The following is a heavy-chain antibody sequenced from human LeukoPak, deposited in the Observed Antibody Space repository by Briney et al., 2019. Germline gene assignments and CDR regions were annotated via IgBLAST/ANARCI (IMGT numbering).Heavy chain of an antibody. CDR3: ARGQDEAKSHH. V-gene: IGHV4-34*01. J-gene: IGHJ1*01. Sequence: SETLSLTCEVYGSSFSGDYWSWYRQTPGKGLEWIGEIHPSGSTDYNPSLKSRVIISLDTSKNQFSLKVNSVTAADTAVYYCARGQDEAKSHHWGQGTLATVSS. D-gene: IGHD4/OR15-4a*01. CDR2: IHPSGST. CDR1: GSSFSGDY.